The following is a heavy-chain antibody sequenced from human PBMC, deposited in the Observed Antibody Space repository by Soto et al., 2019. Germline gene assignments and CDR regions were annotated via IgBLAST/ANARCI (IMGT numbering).Heavy chain of an antibody. D-gene: IGHD6-13*01. CDR2: IIPIFGTT. V-gene: IGHV1-69*12. CDR3: ARVSSSWYKDYFDY. Sequence: QVQLVQSGAEVKKPGSSVKVSCKASGGTFSNYAISWVRQAPGQGLEWMGGIIPIFGTTNYAQRFQGRVTITADESTGPAYMELRSLRSEDTAVYYCARVSSSWYKDYFDYWGQGTLVTVSS. CDR1: GGTFSNYA. J-gene: IGHJ4*02.